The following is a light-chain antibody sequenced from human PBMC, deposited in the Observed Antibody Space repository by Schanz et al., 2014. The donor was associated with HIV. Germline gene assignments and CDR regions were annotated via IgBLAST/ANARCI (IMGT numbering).Light chain of an antibody. CDR1: SSDVGGYNH. Sequence: QSALTQPPSASGSPGQSITISCTGTSSDVGGYNHVSWYQQHPGKAPKLMIYDVSSRPSGVSNRFSGSKSGNTASLTISGLQAEDEADYYCSSYAGTTTFVVFGGGTKLTVL. J-gene: IGLJ2*01. CDR3: SSYAGTTTFVV. CDR2: DVS. V-gene: IGLV2-23*02.